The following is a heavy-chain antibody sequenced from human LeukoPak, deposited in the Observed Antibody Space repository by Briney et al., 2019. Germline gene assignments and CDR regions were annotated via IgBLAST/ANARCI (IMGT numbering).Heavy chain of an antibody. CDR3: ARGQGYSNYVWDYYYGMDV. D-gene: IGHD4-11*01. Sequence: ASVKVSCKASGYTFTGYYMHWVRQAPGQGLEWMGWINPNSGGTNYAQKFQGRVTMTRDTSISTAYMELSRLRSDDTAVYYCARGQGYSNYVWDYYYGMDVWGQGTTVTVSS. J-gene: IGHJ6*02. CDR2: INPNSGGT. V-gene: IGHV1-2*02. CDR1: GYTFTGYY.